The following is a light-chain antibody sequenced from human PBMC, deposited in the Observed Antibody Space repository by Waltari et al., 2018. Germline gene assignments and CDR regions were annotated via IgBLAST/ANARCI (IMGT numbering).Light chain of an antibody. CDR3: QQYYSTPPYT. Sequence: DIVMTQSPDSLAVSLGERATIKCKSSQSVLYSSNNKNYLAWYQQKPGQPPKLLIYWASTRESGVPDRFSCSGSGTDFTLTISSLQAEDVAVYYCQQYYSTPPYTFGQGTKLEIK. J-gene: IGKJ2*01. V-gene: IGKV4-1*01. CDR1: QSVLYSSNNKNY. CDR2: WAS.